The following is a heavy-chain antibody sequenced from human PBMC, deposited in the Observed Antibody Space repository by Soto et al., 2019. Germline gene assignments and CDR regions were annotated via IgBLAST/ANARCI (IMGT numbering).Heavy chain of an antibody. D-gene: IGHD3-22*01. CDR3: ARRGYSSGYYAFFDI. CDR2: ISAYNGNT. V-gene: IGHV1-2*04. CDR1: GYTFTGYY. J-gene: IGHJ3*02. Sequence: ASVKVSCKASGYTFTGYYMHWVRQAPGQGLEWMGWISAYNGNTNYAQKFQGWVTMTRDTSISTAYMELSRLRSDDTAVYYCARRGYSSGYYAFFDIWGQGTMVTVSS.